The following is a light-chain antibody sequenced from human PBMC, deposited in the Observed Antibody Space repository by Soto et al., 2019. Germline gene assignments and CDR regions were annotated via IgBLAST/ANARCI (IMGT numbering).Light chain of an antibody. CDR3: QQDDRQYT. J-gene: IGKJ2*01. CDR2: DAS. Sequence: DIQMTQSPSSLSASVGDRVTITCQAGQDISHYLHWYHQKPGKAPKLLIYDASNLEAGVPLRFSGSGSRTEFTLAMNGLQPEDVGTYYCQQDDRQYTFGQGTKLEIK. CDR1: QDISHY. V-gene: IGKV1-33*01.